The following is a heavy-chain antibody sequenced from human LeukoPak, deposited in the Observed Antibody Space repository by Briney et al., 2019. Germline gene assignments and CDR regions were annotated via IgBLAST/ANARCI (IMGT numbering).Heavy chain of an antibody. J-gene: IGHJ4*02. CDR1: GFTFSDYE. D-gene: IGHD1-1*01. V-gene: IGHV3-48*03. Sequence: GGSLRLSCAASGFTFSDYEMNWVRQAPGKGLEWVSYIGSSGSTIHYADSVKGRFTISRDNAKSSLYLQMNSLRAEDTAVYYCARGWTIAKWGQGTLVTV. CDR2: IGSSGSTI. CDR3: ARGWTIAK.